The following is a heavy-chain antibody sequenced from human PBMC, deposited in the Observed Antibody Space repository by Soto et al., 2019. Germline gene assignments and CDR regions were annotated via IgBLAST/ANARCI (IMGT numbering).Heavy chain of an antibody. J-gene: IGHJ1*01. CDR3: AREPISGFDWDL. Sequence: GGSLRLSCAASGFDFSDYNINWVRQGPGKGLEWVSYISSNGDRVYYAESVRGRFTISRDNARNSVYMQMNSLRVDDTAIYYCAREPISGFDWDLWGQGTLVTVSS. D-gene: IGHD5-12*01. V-gene: IGHV3-48*01. CDR2: ISSNGDRV. CDR1: GFDFSDYN.